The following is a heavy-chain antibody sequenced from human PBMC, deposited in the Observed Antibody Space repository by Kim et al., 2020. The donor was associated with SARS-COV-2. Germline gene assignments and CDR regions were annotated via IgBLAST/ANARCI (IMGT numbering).Heavy chain of an antibody. CDR3: ARGREVTFGGDNDITDY. Sequence: GGSLRLSCAASGFTFSSYSMNWVRQAPGKGLEWVSSISSSSSYIYYADSVKGRFTISRDNAKNSLYLQMNSLRAEDTAVYYCARGREVTFGGDNDITDYWGQGTLVTVSS. V-gene: IGHV3-21*01. CDR1: GFTFSSYS. J-gene: IGHJ4*03. CDR2: ISSSSSYI. D-gene: IGHD3-16*01.